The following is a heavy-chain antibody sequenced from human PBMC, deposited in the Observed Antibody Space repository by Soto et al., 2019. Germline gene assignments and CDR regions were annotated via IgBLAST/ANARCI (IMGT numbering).Heavy chain of an antibody. CDR1: GGSISSYY. CDR2: INHSGST. Sequence: PSETLSLTCTVSGGSISSYYWNWIRQPPGKGLEWIRSINHSGSTNYIPSLKSLVTISVDSSKNQFSLKLSSVTAADTAVYYCARGTHGDRLYYYYYGMDVWGQGTTVTVSS. J-gene: IGHJ6*02. D-gene: IGHD4-17*01. CDR3: ARGTHGDRLYYYYYGMDV. V-gene: IGHV4-59*12.